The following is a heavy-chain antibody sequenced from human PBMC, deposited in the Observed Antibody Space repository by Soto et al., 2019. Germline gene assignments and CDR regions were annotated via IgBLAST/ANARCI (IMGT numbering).Heavy chain of an antibody. V-gene: IGHV1-18*01. CDR2: IRSYNNST. J-gene: IGHJ5*01. D-gene: IGHD1-26*01. CDR3: ASHGNGADS. Sequence: QVQLVQSGAEVKKPGASVKVSCKASGYTFTSYGVNWVRQAPGQGLEWMGWIRSYNNSTNYAQKLQGRVTMTTDTSTNTAYMELRSLRSDDTAVYYCASHGNGADSWGQGPWSPSPQ. CDR1: GYTFTSYG.